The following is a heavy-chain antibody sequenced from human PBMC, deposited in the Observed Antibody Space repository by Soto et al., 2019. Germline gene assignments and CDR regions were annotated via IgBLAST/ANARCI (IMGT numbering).Heavy chain of an antibody. J-gene: IGHJ4*02. CDR1: GDYISGGYA. D-gene: IGHD3-10*01. Sequence: QLQLQESGSGLVKPSQTLSLTCVVSGDYISGGYAWSWIRQPPGKGLEWIGYIYHSGNTNYNPSLKGRVTISLDKAKNQFSLRLISVTAADTAVYFCASAGASGTNPFDYWGQGTLVTV. CDR3: ASAGASGTNPFDY. CDR2: IYHSGNT. V-gene: IGHV4-30-2*01.